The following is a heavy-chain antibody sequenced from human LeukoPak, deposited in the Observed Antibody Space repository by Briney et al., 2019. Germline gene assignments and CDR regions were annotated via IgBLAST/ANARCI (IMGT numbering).Heavy chain of an antibody. CDR1: GFTFSGSA. CDR3: TNPVGLAHLGY. Sequence: GGSLKLSCAASGFTFSGSAMHWVRQASGKGLEGVGRIRSKANSYATAYAASVKGRFTISRDDSKNTAYLQMNSLKTEDTAVYYCTNPVGLAHLGYWGQGTLVTVSS. CDR2: IRSKANSYAT. J-gene: IGHJ4*02. D-gene: IGHD3-16*01. V-gene: IGHV3-73*01.